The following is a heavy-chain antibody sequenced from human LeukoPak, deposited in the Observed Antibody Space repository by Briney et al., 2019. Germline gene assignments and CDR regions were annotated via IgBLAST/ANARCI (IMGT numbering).Heavy chain of an antibody. Sequence: PSETLSLTCTVSGYSISSGYYWGWIQQPPGKGLEWIGSIYHSGSTYYNPSLKSRVTISVDTSKNQFSLKLSSVTAADTAVYYCARGLEYSSSGSDYWGQGTLVTVSS. CDR3: ARGLEYSSSGSDY. V-gene: IGHV4-38-2*02. CDR2: IYHSGST. CDR1: GYSISSGYY. J-gene: IGHJ4*02. D-gene: IGHD6-6*01.